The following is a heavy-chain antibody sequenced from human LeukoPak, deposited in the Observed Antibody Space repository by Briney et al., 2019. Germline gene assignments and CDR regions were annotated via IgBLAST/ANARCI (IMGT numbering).Heavy chain of an antibody. CDR2: THYSGST. CDR3: ATYSGSYRWFDP. Sequence: PSETLSLTCTVSGGSIRSYYWSWIRQPPGKGLEWIGYTHYSGSTYFNPSLKSRVIISVDTSKKQFSLNLNSVTAADTAVYYCATYSGSYRWFDPWGQGTLVTVSS. J-gene: IGHJ5*02. D-gene: IGHD1-26*01. CDR1: GGSIRSYY. V-gene: IGHV4-59*08.